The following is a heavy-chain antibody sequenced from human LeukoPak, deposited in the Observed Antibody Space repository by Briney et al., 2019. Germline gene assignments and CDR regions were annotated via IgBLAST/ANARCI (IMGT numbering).Heavy chain of an antibody. J-gene: IGHJ4*02. V-gene: IGHV1-2*02. CDR2: INPNTGGT. D-gene: IGHD6-19*01. CDR3: ARSVGIAVAANY. CDR1: GYTFTDYD. Sequence: ASVKVSCKTTGYTFTDYDMHWVRQAPGQGLEWMGWINPNTGGTDYAQKFQGRVTMTRDTSISTAYMELSRLRSDDTAVYYCARSVGIAVAANYWGQGTLVTVSS.